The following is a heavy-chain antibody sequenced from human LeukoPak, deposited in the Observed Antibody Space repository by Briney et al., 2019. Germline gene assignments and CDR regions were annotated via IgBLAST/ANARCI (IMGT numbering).Heavy chain of an antibody. CDR2: ISSSSSYI. J-gene: IGHJ6*03. V-gene: IGHV3-21*01. D-gene: IGHD2-2*01. CDR1: GFTFSSYS. Sequence: GGSLRLSCAASGFTFSSYSRNWVRQAPGKGLEWVSSISSSSSYIYYADSVKGRFTISRDNAKNSLYLQMNSLSAEDTAVYYCARDEAVVVPAAIWYYYYYMDVWGKGTTVTASS. CDR3: ARDEAVVVPAAIWYYYYYMDV.